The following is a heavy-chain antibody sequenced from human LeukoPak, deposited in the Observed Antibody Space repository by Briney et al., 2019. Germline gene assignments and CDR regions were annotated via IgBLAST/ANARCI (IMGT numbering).Heavy chain of an antibody. CDR3: ARHTAMATPVYYYYYMDV. Sequence: ASVKVSCKASGYTFTSYGISWVRQAPGHGLEWMGWISAYNGNTKYAQKLQGRVTMTTDTSTSTAYMELRSLRSDDTAVYYCARHTAMATPVYYYYYMDVWGKGTTVTVSS. CDR2: ISAYNGNT. D-gene: IGHD5-18*01. J-gene: IGHJ6*03. V-gene: IGHV1-18*01. CDR1: GYTFTSYG.